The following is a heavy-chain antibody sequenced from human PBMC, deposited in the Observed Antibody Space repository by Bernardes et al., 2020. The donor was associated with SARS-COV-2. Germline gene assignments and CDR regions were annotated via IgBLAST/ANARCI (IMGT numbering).Heavy chain of an antibody. CDR2: ISDTGTL. CDR3: AKAYEQWLPSINFDS. D-gene: IGHD6-19*01. J-gene: IGHJ4*02. V-gene: IGHV3-66*01. CDR1: RSSVSCHY. Sequence: GRSLTLSCAAARSSVSCHYMSWVRQPPGKGLEWVSLISDTGTLYYADSVKGRFTISRDNAKTSLFLQMTNLRAEDTALYYCAKAYEQWLPSINFDSWGQGTLVTVSS.